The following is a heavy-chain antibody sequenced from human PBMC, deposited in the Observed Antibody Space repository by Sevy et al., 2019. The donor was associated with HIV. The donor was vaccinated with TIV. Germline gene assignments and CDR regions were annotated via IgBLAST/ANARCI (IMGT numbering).Heavy chain of an antibody. CDR1: GFTFSNYA. CDR2: FSFGCGKI. J-gene: IGHJ4*02. CDR3: AREGCSKPHDY. D-gene: IGHD2-2*01. Sequence: GGSLRLSCAASGFTFSNYAMSWVRQAPGKGLEWVSTFSFGCGKINYADSVKGRFTISRDNPKNTLYLQMNSLRAEDTALYYCAREGCSKPHDYWGQGTLVTVSS. V-gene: IGHV3-23*01.